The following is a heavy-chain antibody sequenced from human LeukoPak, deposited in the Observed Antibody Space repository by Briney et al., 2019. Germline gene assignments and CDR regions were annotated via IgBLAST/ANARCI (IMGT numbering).Heavy chain of an antibody. J-gene: IGHJ4*02. CDR3: ARSLSTAGIDY. V-gene: IGHV4-38-2*01. D-gene: IGHD2-2*01. CDR2: LYQSGST. Sequence: SETLSLTCAVSGYSISTGRYWGWIRQPPGKGLEWIGSLYQSGSTYYNPSLKSRVTISVDTSKNQFSLNLRSVTAADTAVYYCARSLSTAGIDYWGQGTLVTVSS. CDR1: GYSISTGRY.